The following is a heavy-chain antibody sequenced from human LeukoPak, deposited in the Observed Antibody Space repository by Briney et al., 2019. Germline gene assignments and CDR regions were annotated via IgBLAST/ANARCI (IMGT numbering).Heavy chain of an antibody. J-gene: IGHJ4*02. Sequence: GGSLRLSCVASGFTVSDTYMSWVRQAPGKGLECVSVFWIDGTTHHADSVKGRFTISRDSSKNTPYLQMNSLRPEDTAVYYCATKYGENWGQGTLVTVSS. D-gene: IGHD4/OR15-4a*01. CDR2: FWIDGTT. CDR1: GFTVSDTY. V-gene: IGHV3-66*02. CDR3: ATKYGEN.